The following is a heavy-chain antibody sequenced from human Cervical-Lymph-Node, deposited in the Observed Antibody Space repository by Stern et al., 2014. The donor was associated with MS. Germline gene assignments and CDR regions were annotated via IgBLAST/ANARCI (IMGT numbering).Heavy chain of an antibody. Sequence: EVQLVQSGTEVKKPGATVKISCKASGCTFTHYYVHWVKQAPGQGLEWMAHADPNDGRSLNAAQFQDRIAITADTSTETSYMELTSLRSEDTAVYCWATKAFQCWGQGTLVTVSS. CDR1: GCTFTHYY. D-gene: IGHD2/OR15-2a*01. CDR3: ATKAFQC. V-gene: IGHV1-69-2*01. J-gene: IGHJ4*02. CDR2: ADPNDGRS.